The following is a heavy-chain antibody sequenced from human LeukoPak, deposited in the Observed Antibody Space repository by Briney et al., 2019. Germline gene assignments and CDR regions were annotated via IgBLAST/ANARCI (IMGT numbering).Heavy chain of an antibody. CDR2: ISYDGSNN. V-gene: IGHV3-30*18. Sequence: GGSLRLSCAASGFTFSTYGMHWVRQAPGKGLEWVAVISYDGSNNYYADSVKGRFTISRDNSKNTLYLQMNSLGAEDTAVYYCAKGVRFADGFDYWGQGTLVTVSS. D-gene: IGHD3-10*01. CDR1: GFTFSTYG. J-gene: IGHJ4*02. CDR3: AKGVRFADGFDY.